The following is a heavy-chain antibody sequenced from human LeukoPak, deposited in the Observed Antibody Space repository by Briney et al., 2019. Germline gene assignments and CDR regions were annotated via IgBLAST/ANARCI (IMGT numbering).Heavy chain of an antibody. CDR2: IHYSGSN. D-gene: IGHD5-24*01. CDR3: ATRDDRFDS. V-gene: IGHV4-59*01. J-gene: IGHJ4*02. Sequence: PSETLSLTRTVSSGSISSYYWSWIRQPPGQGLEWIGYIHYSGSNNYNPSLKSRVTMSVDTSRNQFSLKLSSVTAADTAVYYCATRDDRFDSWGQGTLVTVSS. CDR1: SGSISSYY.